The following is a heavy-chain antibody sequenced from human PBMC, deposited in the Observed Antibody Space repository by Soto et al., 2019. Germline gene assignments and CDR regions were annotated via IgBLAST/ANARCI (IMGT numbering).Heavy chain of an antibody. Sequence: QVQLVESGGGVVQPGRSLRLSCAASGFTFSSYGMHWVRQAPGKGLEWVAVIWYDGSNKYYADSVKGRFTISRDNSKNTLYLQMNSLRAEDTAVYYCARTGLGCCSGGSCYSELDYWGQGTLVTVSS. CDR3: ARTGLGCCSGGSCYSELDY. J-gene: IGHJ4*02. CDR1: GFTFSSYG. CDR2: IWYDGSNK. D-gene: IGHD2-15*01. V-gene: IGHV3-33*01.